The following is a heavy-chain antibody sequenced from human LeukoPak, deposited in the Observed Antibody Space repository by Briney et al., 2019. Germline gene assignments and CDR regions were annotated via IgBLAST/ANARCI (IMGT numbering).Heavy chain of an antibody. D-gene: IGHD1-26*01. CDR1: GFTFSSYA. CDR3: ASSEWELTSLDY. J-gene: IGHJ4*02. Sequence: RRSLRLSCAASGFTFSSYAMHWVRQAPGKGLEWVAVISYDGSNKYYADSVKGRFTISRDNSKNTLYLQMNSLRAEDTAVYYCASSEWELTSLDYWGQGTLVTVSS. CDR2: ISYDGSNK. V-gene: IGHV3-30-3*01.